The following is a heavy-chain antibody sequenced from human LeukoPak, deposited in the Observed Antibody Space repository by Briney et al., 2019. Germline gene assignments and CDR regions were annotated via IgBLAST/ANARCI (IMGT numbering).Heavy chain of an antibody. CDR1: GYTFTNYW. V-gene: IGHV5-51*01. Sequence: PGESLKLSCTGSGYTFTNYWIGWVRQMPGKGLKWMGIIYPGDSDARYSPSFQGQVTISADKSISTAYLQWSSLKASDTAMYYCARRRDLYSGSYYPFDYWGQGTLVTVSS. D-gene: IGHD1-26*01. CDR3: ARRRDLYSGSYYPFDY. J-gene: IGHJ4*02. CDR2: IYPGDSDA.